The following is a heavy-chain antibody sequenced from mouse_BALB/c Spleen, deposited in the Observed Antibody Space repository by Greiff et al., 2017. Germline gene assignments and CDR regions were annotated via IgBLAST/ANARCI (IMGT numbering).Heavy chain of an antibody. CDR1: GFNIKDYY. Sequence: VQLQQSGAELVRSGASVKLSCTASGFNIKDYYMHWVKQRPEQGLEWIGWIDPENGDTEYAPKFQGKATMTADTSSNTAYLQLSSLTSEDTAVYYCNADCYLNWYFDVWGAGTTVTVSS. D-gene: IGHD2-3*01. V-gene: IGHV14-4*02. CDR3: NADCYLNWYFDV. CDR2: IDPENGDT. J-gene: IGHJ1*01.